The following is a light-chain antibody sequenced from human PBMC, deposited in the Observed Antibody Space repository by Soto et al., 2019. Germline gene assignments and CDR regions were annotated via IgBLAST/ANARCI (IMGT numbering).Light chain of an antibody. CDR3: QQYKVYSQT. CDR2: AAS. V-gene: IGKV1-9*01. J-gene: IGKJ1*01. Sequence: DIQLTQSPFSLSASVADRVTITCRTSQIISSDLNWYQQKPGKAPKLLIYAASTLQSGVPSRFSGSGYGTEFTLTISSLQPDDFATYYCQQYKVYSQTFGQGTKVDI. CDR1: QIISSD.